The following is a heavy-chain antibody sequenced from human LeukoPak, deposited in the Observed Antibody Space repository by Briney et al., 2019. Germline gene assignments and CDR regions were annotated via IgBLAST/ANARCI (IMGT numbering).Heavy chain of an antibody. Sequence: GGSLRLSCAASGFTFSSYAMSWVRQAPGKGLEWVSAISGSGGSTYYADSVRGRFTISRDNSKNTLYLQMNSLRAEDTAVYYCAKCNMITSGGVNNWFDPWGQGTLVTVSS. V-gene: IGHV3-23*01. CDR1: GFTFSSYA. D-gene: IGHD3-16*01. CDR2: ISGSGGST. J-gene: IGHJ5*02. CDR3: AKCNMITSGGVNNWFDP.